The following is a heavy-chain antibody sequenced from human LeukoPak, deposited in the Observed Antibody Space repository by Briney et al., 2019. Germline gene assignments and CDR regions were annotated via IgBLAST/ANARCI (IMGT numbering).Heavy chain of an antibody. Sequence: SETLSLTCAVSGGSISPYYWSWIRQPPGKGLEWIGYIFYSGNTNYNPSLKSRVTISVDTSKNQFSLKPSSVTAADTAVYYCARNPLGNCSSASCLRYWYFDLWGRGTLVTVSS. D-gene: IGHD2-2*01. J-gene: IGHJ2*01. CDR3: ARNPLGNCSSASCLRYWYFDL. CDR2: IFYSGNT. CDR1: GGSISPYY. V-gene: IGHV4-59*01.